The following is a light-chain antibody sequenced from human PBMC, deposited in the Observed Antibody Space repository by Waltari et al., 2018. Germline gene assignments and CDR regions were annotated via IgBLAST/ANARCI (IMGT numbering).Light chain of an antibody. V-gene: IGLV2-14*03. CDR3: SSYTSSSTRV. J-gene: IGLJ3*02. Sequence: QSALTQPASVSGSPGQSTTIPCTATRSDVGGSNYYSWYQQHPGKVPKLMIYDVSNRPSGVSNRFSGSKSGNTASLTISGLQAEDEADYYCSSYTSSSTRVFGGGTKLTVL. CDR2: DVS. CDR1: RSDVGGSNY.